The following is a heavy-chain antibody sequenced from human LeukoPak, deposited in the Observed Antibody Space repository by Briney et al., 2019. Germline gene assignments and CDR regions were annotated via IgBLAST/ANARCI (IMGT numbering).Heavy chain of an antibody. CDR1: GFTFSTYE. CDR3: ARETPVAGTPIDY. D-gene: IGHD6-19*01. J-gene: IGHJ4*02. CDR2: ISTSGITI. V-gene: IGHV3-48*03. Sequence: GGSLRLSCAASGFTFSTYEMNWVRQAPGKGLEWISYISTSGITIYYADSVKGRFTISRDNAKNSLYLQMNSLRAEDTAVYYCARETPVAGTPIDYWGQGTLVTVSS.